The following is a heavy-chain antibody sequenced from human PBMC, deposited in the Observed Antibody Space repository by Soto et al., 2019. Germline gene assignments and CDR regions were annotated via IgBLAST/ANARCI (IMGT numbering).Heavy chain of an antibody. J-gene: IGHJ4*02. CDR3: ARSRRSYSDY. CDR1: GGPFSSYS. CDR2: IIPIFGTA. Sequence: VEVAFKGSGGPFSSYSSSCVRQAPGQGLEWMGGIIPIFGTANYAQKFQGRVTITADKSTSTAYMELSSLRSEDTAVYYCARSRRSYSDYWGQGTLVTVSS. V-gene: IGHV1-69*13. D-gene: IGHD1-26*01.